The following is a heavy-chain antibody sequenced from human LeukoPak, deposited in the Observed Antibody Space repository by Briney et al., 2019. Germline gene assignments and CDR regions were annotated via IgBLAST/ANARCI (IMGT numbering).Heavy chain of an antibody. CDR2: ISSSSSTI. D-gene: IGHD6-19*01. Sequence: GGSLRLSCAASEFTFSSYNMDWVRQAPGKGLEWVSYISSSSSTIYYADSVKGRFTISRDNAKNSLYLQMNSLRAEDTAVYYCARDSGWLSKDYWGQGTLVTVSS. V-gene: IGHV3-48*04. CDR3: ARDSGWLSKDY. J-gene: IGHJ4*02. CDR1: EFTFSSYN.